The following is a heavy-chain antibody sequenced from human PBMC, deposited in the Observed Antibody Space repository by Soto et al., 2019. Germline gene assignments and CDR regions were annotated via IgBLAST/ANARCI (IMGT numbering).Heavy chain of an antibody. Sequence: GASVKASCKASGGTFSSYAISWVRQAPGQGLEWMGGIIPIFGTANYAQKFQGRVTITADKSTSTAYMELSSLRSEDTAVYYCARDPFHIVVVTAIPYGMDVWGQGTTVTVSS. D-gene: IGHD2-21*02. CDR3: ARDPFHIVVVTAIPYGMDV. CDR2: IIPIFGTA. CDR1: GGTFSSYA. J-gene: IGHJ6*02. V-gene: IGHV1-69*06.